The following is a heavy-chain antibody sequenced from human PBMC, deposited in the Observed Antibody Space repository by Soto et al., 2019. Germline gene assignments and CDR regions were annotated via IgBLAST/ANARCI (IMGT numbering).Heavy chain of an antibody. D-gene: IGHD3-22*01. CDR2: IIPILGIA. Sequence: ASVNVSCKASGGTFSSYAISWVRQAPGQGLEWMGRIIPILGIANYAQKFQGRVTITADKSTSTAYMELSSLRSEDTAVYYCATDDPRVRGPYYDSSGYYLDYWGQGTLVTVSS. V-gene: IGHV1-69*04. J-gene: IGHJ4*02. CDR1: GGTFSSYA. CDR3: ATDDPRVRGPYYDSSGYYLDY.